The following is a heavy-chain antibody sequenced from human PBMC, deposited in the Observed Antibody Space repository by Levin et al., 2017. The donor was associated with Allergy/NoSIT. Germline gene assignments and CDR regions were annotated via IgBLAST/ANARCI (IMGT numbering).Heavy chain of an antibody. CDR2: ISYSGTT. D-gene: IGHD3-22*01. V-gene: IGHV4-61*01. J-gene: IGHJ4*02. CDR1: GGSVSSSSYY. Sequence: SETLSLTCTVSGGSVSSSSYYWSWIRQPPGTGLEWIGCISYSGTTNYNPSLKSRVSISLDTSKDQYSLDLSSVTAADTAVYYCARSHDSTGSFNWGQGTLVTVSS. CDR3: ARSHDSTGSFN.